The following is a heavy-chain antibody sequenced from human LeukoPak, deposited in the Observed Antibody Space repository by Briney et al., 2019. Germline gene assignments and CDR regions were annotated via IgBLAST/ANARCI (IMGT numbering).Heavy chain of an antibody. Sequence: GESLKISCKGSGYSFTSYWIGWVRQTPDKGLEWMGIIYPGDSDTTYSPSFQGQITISADKSITTAYLQWGSLRASDAAIYYCARRIAAAGADGLDVWGQGTTVIVSS. CDR2: IYPGDSDT. J-gene: IGHJ6*02. V-gene: IGHV5-51*01. CDR1: GYSFTSYW. D-gene: IGHD6-13*01. CDR3: ARRIAAAGADGLDV.